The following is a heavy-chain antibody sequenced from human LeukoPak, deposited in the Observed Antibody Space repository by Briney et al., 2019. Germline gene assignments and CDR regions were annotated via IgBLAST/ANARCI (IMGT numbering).Heavy chain of an antibody. Sequence: PGRSLRLSCAASGFTFRSYAMSWVRQAPGKGLEWVLAISGSGTSTYYADSVKGRFTISRDNSKNTLYLQMNSLRAEDTAVYYCEGTYYYDSSDDYWGQGAPVTVSS. CDR2: ISGSGTST. J-gene: IGHJ4*02. CDR3: EGTYYYDSSDDY. CDR1: GFTFRSYA. D-gene: IGHD3-22*01. V-gene: IGHV3-23*01.